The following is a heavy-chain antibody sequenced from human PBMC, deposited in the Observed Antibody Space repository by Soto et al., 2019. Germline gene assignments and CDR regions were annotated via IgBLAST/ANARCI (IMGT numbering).Heavy chain of an antibody. CDR3: ARHVTIFGVVIEYYFDD. J-gene: IGHJ4*02. CDR1: GGSISSYY. V-gene: IGHV4-59*08. Sequence: PSETLSLTCTVSGGSISSYYWSWIRQPPGKGLEWIGYIYYSGSTNYNPSLKSRVTISVDTSKNQFSLKLSSVTAADTAVYYCARHVTIFGVVIEYYFDDWGQGTLVTVSS. D-gene: IGHD3-3*01. CDR2: IYYSGST.